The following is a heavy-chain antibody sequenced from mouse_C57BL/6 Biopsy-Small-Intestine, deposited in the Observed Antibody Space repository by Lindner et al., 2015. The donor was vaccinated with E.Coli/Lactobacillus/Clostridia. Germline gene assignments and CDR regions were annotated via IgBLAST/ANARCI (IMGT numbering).Heavy chain of an antibody. Sequence: VQLQESGAELVRPGASVKLSCTASGFNIKDDYMHWVKQRPEQGLEWIGWIDPENGETEYASKFQDKATMTADTSSNTAYLQLSSLTSEDTAVYYCTTSGYSAWFIYWGRGTLVTVSA. CDR1: GFNIKDDY. J-gene: IGHJ3*01. CDR2: IDPENGET. CDR3: TTSGYSAWFIY. V-gene: IGHV14-4*01. D-gene: IGHD1-1*01.